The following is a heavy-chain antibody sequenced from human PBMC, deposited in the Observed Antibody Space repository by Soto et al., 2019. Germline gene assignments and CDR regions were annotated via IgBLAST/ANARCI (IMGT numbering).Heavy chain of an antibody. CDR1: GYSFAGYW. Sequence: GESLKISCRGSGYSFAGYWITWVRQKPGKGLEWMGRIDPSDSQTYYSPSFRGHVTISATKSITTVFLQWSSLRASDTAMYYCARQIYDSDTGPNFQYYFDSWGQGAPVTVSS. CDR2: IDPSDSQT. CDR3: ARQIYDSDTGPNFQYYFDS. V-gene: IGHV5-10-1*01. J-gene: IGHJ4*02. D-gene: IGHD3-22*01.